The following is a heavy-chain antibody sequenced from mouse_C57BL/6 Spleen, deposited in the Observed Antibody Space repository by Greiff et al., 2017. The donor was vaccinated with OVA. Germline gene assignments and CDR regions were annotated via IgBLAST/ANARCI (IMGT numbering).Heavy chain of an antibody. Sequence: EVKLVESGAGLVKPGGSLKLSCAASGFTFSDYGMHWVSQAPEKGLEWVAYISSGSSTIYYADTVKGRFTISRENANNTLFLQMTRLRSEDTAMYYGARERRGYDGIDAMDYWGQGTSVTVSA. CDR3: ARERRGYDGIDAMDY. CDR2: ISSGSSTI. CDR1: GFTFSDYG. V-gene: IGHV5-17*01. J-gene: IGHJ4*01. D-gene: IGHD2-2*01.